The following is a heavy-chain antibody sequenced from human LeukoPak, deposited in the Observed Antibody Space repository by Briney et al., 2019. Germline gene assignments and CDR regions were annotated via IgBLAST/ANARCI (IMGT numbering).Heavy chain of an antibody. D-gene: IGHD5-24*01. CDR1: GGSISSYY. V-gene: IGHV4-4*07. CDR2: IYTGGST. J-gene: IGHJ4*02. Sequence: SETLSLTCTVSGGSISSYYWSWIRQPAGKGLEWIGRIYTGGSTNYNPSLKSRVTMSVDTSKNQFSLKLSSVTAADTAVYYCALEMATIPQAYWGQGTLVTVSS. CDR3: ALEMATIPQAY.